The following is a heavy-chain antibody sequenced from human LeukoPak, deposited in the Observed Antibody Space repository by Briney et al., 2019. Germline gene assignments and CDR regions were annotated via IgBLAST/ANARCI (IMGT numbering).Heavy chain of an antibody. Sequence: PSETLSLTCTVSGGSISSYHWSWIRQPAGKGLEWIGRIYSSGNTNYSPSLKSRVTISVDTSKNQFSLKLSSVTAADTAVYYCARYYYGSGAEAPFDPWGQGTLVTVSS. CDR3: ARYYYGSGAEAPFDP. V-gene: IGHV4-4*07. D-gene: IGHD3-10*01. J-gene: IGHJ5*02. CDR2: IYSSGNT. CDR1: GGSISSYH.